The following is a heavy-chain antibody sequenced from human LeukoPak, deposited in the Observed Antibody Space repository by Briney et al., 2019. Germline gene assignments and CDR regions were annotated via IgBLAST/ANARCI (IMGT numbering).Heavy chain of an antibody. J-gene: IGHJ5*02. D-gene: IGHD3-22*01. CDR1: GFTFSNYG. V-gene: IGHV3-23*01. CDR3: ARDLGQYYDTSDNWFDP. CDR2: ISSSGRST. Sequence: GGSLTLSCAASGFTFSNYGMSWVRQAPGKGLEWVSAISSSGRSTYYADSVKVRFTISRDNAKNSLYLQMNSLRAEDTAVYYCARDLGQYYDTSDNWFDPWGQGTLVTVSS.